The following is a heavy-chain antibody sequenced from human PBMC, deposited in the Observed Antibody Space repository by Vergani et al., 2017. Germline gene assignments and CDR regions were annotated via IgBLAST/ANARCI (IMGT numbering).Heavy chain of an antibody. CDR2: ISYTGST. J-gene: IGHJ5*02. D-gene: IGHD6-19*01. Sequence: QVQLQESGPGLVKPSQTLSLTCIVSGGSINSGGYFWSWLRPHPGKGLELVGYISYTGSTTYNPSLKSRVIVSVDTTKNQFSLKLTSVTAADTAIYYCARAPVAGNCFDPWGQGTLVTVSS. V-gene: IGHV4-31*02. CDR1: GGSINSGGYF. CDR3: ARAPVAGNCFDP.